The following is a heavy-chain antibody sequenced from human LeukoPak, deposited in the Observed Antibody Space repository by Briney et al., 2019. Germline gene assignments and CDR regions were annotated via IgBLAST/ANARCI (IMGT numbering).Heavy chain of an antibody. D-gene: IGHD6-19*01. CDR1: GFTFSSYA. CDR3: AKDFVTAVAGRGLFDY. J-gene: IGHJ4*02. Sequence: GGSLRLSCAASGFTFSSYAMSWVRQAPGKGLEWVSAISGSGGSTYYADSVKGRFTISRDNSKNTLYLQMNSLRAEDTVVYYCAKDFVTAVAGRGLFDYWGQGTLVTVSS. CDR2: ISGSGGST. V-gene: IGHV3-23*01.